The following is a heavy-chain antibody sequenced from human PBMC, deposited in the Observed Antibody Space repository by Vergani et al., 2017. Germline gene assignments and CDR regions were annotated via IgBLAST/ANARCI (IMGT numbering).Heavy chain of an antibody. V-gene: IGHV4-4*02. CDR2: IYHSGST. D-gene: IGHD3-22*01. Sequence: QVQLQESGPGLVKPSGTLSLTCAVSGGSISSSNWWSWVRQPPGKGLEWIGEIYHSGSTNYNPSLNSRVTISVDKSKNQFSLKLSSVTAADTAVYYCARHYQSYDSSGQGWFDPWGQGTLVTVSS. J-gene: IGHJ5*02. CDR3: ARHYQSYDSSGQGWFDP. CDR1: GGSISSSNW.